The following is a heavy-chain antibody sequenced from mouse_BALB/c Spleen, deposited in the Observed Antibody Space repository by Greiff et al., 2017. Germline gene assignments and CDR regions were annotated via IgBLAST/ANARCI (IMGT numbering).Heavy chain of an antibody. J-gene: IGHJ4*01. Sequence: EVQVVESGGGLVQPGGSLKLSCAASGYTFSSYTMPWVRQTPEKRLEWVAYISNGGGSTYYPDTVKGRFTIARDNAKNTLYLQMSSLKSEDSAMYCSAGGGRRAMDYWGQGTSVTVSA. CDR3: AGGGRRAMDY. D-gene: IGHD1-1*02. V-gene: IGHV5-12-2*01. CDR2: ISNGGGST. CDR1: GYTFSSYT.